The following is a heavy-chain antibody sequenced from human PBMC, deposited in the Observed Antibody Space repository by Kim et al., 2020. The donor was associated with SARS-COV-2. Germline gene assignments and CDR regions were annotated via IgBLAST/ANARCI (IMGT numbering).Heavy chain of an antibody. J-gene: IGHJ3*02. CDR1: GGSISSYY. V-gene: IGHV4-59*13. D-gene: IGHD3-9*01. CDR2: IYYSGST. Sequence: SETLSPTCTVSGGSISSYYWSWIRQPPGKGLEWIGYIYYSGSTNYNPSLKSRVTISVDTSKNQFSLKLSSVTAADTAVYYCARERDILTGYYVPDAFDIWGQGTMVTVSS. CDR3: ARERDILTGYYVPDAFDI.